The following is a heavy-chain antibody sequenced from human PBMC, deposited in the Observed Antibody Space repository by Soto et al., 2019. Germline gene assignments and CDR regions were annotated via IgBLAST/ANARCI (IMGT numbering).Heavy chain of an antibody. CDR1: GFTFSNAW. J-gene: IGHJ4*02. CDR2: IKSKTDGGTT. Sequence: GGSLRLSCAASGFTFSNAWMSWVRQAPGKGLEWVGRIKSKTDGGTTDYAAPVKGRFTISRDDSKNTLYLQMNSLKTEDTAVYYCTALTFSRDCSSTSCYAASDYWGQGTLVTVSS. D-gene: IGHD2-2*01. V-gene: IGHV3-15*01. CDR3: TALTFSRDCSSTSCYAASDY.